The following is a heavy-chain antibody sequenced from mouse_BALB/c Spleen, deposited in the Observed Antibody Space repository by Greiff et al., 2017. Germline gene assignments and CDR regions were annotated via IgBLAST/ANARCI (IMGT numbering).Heavy chain of an antibody. D-gene: IGHD2-2*01. Sequence: QVQLKESGPGLVQPSQSLSITCTVSGFSLTSYGVHWVRQSPGKGLEWLGVIWSGGSTDYNAAFISRLSISKDNSKSQVFFKMNSLQANDTAIYYCARRGYDGGYAMDYWGQGTSVTVSS. CDR2: IWSGGST. J-gene: IGHJ4*01. CDR1: GFSLTSYG. V-gene: IGHV2-2*02. CDR3: ARRGYDGGYAMDY.